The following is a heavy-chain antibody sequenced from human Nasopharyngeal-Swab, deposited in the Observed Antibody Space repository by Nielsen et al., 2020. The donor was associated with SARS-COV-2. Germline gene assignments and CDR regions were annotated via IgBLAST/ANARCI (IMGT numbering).Heavy chain of an antibody. V-gene: IGHV3-73*01. CDR1: GFTFSDSA. D-gene: IGHD2-15*01. J-gene: IGHJ4*02. Sequence: GESLKISCAASGFTFSDSAIHWVRQASGKGLEWVARIRRKGNNYATAYAASVKGRFTIFRDDPTNTAFLQMNSLKTEDTAVYYCTRCGGGCYSGRDYWGQGTLVTVSS. CDR2: IRRKGNNYAT. CDR3: TRCGGGCYSGRDY.